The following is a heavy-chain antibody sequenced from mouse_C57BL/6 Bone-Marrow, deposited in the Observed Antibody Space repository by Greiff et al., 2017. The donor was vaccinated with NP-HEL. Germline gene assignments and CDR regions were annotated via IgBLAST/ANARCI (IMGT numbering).Heavy chain of an antibody. V-gene: IGHV1-7*01. Sequence: VQLVESGAELAKPGASVKLSCKASGYTFTSYWMHWVKQRPGQGLEWIGYINPSSGYTKYNQKFKDKATLTADKSSSTAYMQLSSLTYEDSAVYYCAREDGSNLYYFDYWGQGTTLTVSS. CDR3: AREDGSNLYYFDY. D-gene: IGHD1-1*01. J-gene: IGHJ2*01. CDR1: GYTFTSYW. CDR2: INPSSGYT.